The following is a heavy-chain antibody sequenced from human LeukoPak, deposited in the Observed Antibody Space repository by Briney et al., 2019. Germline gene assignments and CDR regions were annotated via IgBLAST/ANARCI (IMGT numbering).Heavy chain of an antibody. CDR2: IYHSGST. J-gene: IGHJ4*02. D-gene: IGHD4-17*01. CDR3: ARAGTGPYGDYAAVWDY. V-gene: IGHV4-30-2*01. Sequence: PSQTLSLTRTVPGGSISSGGYYWSWIRQPPGKGLEWIGYIYHSGSTYYNPSLKGRVTISVDRSKNQFSLKLSSVTAADTAVYYCARAGTGPYGDYAAVWDYWGQGTLVTVSS. CDR1: GGSISSGGYY.